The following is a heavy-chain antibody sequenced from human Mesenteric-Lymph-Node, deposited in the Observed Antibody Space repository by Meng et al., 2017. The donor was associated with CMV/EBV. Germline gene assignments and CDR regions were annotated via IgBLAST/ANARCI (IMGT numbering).Heavy chain of an antibody. CDR3: ARMAGAAAGNSYFYGMDV. J-gene: IGHJ6*02. V-gene: IGHV3-13*01. D-gene: IGHD6-13*01. CDR2: IGTAGET. Sequence: GGSLRLSCAASGFTFRGYDMYWVRQAIGKGLEWVAVIGTAGETYYPGSVKGRFAISRENAKNSLYLQMNSLRAGDTAVYYCARMAGAAAGNSYFYGMDVWGQGTTVTVSS. CDR1: GFTFRGYD.